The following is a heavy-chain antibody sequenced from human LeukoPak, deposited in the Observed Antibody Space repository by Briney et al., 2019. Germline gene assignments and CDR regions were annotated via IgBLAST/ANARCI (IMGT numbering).Heavy chain of an antibody. J-gene: IGHJ4*02. CDR3: ASHLGYCSGGSCYPVDY. CDR2: ISSSGSTI. Sequence: PGGSLRLSCVGSGPTFSSYDMNWVRQAPGKGLEWVSYISSSGSTIYYADSVKGRFTISRDNAKNSLYLQMNSLRAEDTAVYYCASHLGYCSGGSCYPVDYWGQGTLVTVSS. CDR1: GPTFSSYD. D-gene: IGHD2-15*01. V-gene: IGHV3-48*03.